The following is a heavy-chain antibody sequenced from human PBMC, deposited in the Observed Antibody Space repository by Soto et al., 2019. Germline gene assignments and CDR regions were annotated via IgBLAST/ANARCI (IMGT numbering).Heavy chain of an antibody. V-gene: IGHV3-23*01. CDR1: GFTFNIYA. D-gene: IGHD2-21*01. CDR2: ISATGGNT. CDR3: GVVVAQRSRGDAFAV. J-gene: IGHJ3*01. Sequence: EIQLLESGGNLVQPGGSLRLSCAASGFTFNIYAMTWVRQAPGKGLDWVSTISATGGNTSYSDSVKGRFTISRTNSKNSVYLAMNSLRAEDTAVYYCGVVVAQRSRGDAFAVWGKGTMVNVSS.